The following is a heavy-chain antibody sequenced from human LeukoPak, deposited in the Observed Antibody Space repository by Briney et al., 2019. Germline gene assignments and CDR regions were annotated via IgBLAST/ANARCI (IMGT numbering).Heavy chain of an antibody. CDR2: ISPGGTA. D-gene: IGHD2-15*01. J-gene: IGHJ3*02. CDR1: SFNSYY. V-gene: IGHV4-34*01. CDR3: ARNGRYCSGRCSGDAFDM. Sequence: SETLSLTCAGSFNSYYWSWIRQPPGKGLEWIGEISPGGTANYNPSLKSRVTISVDTSKNQFSLRLSSVTSADTAMYYCARNGRYCSGRCSGDAFDMWGQGTMVTVSS.